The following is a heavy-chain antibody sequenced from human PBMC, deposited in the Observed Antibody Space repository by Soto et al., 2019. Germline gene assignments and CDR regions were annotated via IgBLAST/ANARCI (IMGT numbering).Heavy chain of an antibody. D-gene: IGHD3-3*01. V-gene: IGHV3-23*01. CDR3: ARGRITIFGVVISAFDI. Sequence: GGSLRLSCAASGFTFSSYAMSWVRQAPGKGLEWVSAISGSGGSTYYADSVKGRFTISRDNAKNSLYLQMNSLRAEDTAVYYCARGRITIFGVVISAFDIWGQGTMVTVSS. CDR1: GFTFSSYA. J-gene: IGHJ3*02. CDR2: ISGSGGST.